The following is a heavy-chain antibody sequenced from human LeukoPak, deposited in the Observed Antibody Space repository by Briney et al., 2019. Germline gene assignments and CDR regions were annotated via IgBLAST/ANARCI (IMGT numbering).Heavy chain of an antibody. V-gene: IGHV1-46*01. CDR1: GYTFTSYY. J-gene: IGHJ5*02. D-gene: IGHD6-13*01. Sequence: GASVTVSCTSSGYTFTSYYMHWVRQAPGQGLEWMGIINPSGGSTSYAQKFQGRVTMTRDTSTSTVYMELSSLRSEDTAVYYCAILRSKRLYSSSPNWFDPWGQGTLVTVS. CDR2: INPSGGST. CDR3: AILRSKRLYSSSPNWFDP.